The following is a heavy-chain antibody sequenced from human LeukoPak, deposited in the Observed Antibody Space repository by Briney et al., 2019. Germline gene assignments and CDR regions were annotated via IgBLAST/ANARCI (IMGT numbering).Heavy chain of an antibody. D-gene: IGHD3-10*01. CDR2: IYHSGST. J-gene: IGHJ4*02. CDR1: GGSISSSSYY. V-gene: IGHV4-39*07. Sequence: PSETLSLTCTVSGGSISSSSYYWGWIRQPPGKGLEWIGSIYHSGSTYYNPSLKSRVTISVDTSKNQFSLKLSSVTAADTAVYYCARAAGSFDYWGQGTLVTVSS. CDR3: ARAAGSFDY.